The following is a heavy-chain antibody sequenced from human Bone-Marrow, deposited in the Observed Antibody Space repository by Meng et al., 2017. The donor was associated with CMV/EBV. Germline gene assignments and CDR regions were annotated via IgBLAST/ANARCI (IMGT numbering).Heavy chain of an antibody. J-gene: IGHJ6*02. V-gene: IGHV1-69*05. CDR1: GGTFRSYA. CDR3: ARKDSSSWYESSYYYYGMDV. D-gene: IGHD6-13*01. Sequence: SVKVSCKAPGGTFRSYAISWVRQAPGQGLEWMGGIIPIFGTANYAQKFQGRVTITTDESTSTAYMELSSLRSEDTAVYYCARKDSSSWYESSYYYYGMDVWGQGTTVTVSS. CDR2: IIPIFGTA.